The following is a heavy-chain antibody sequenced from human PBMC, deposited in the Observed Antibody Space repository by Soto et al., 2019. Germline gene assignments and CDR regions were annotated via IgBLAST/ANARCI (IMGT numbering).Heavy chain of an antibody. V-gene: IGHV3-30*18. D-gene: IGHD4-17*01. CDR1: GFTFSSYG. Sequence: GGSLRLSCAASGFTFSSYGMHWVRQAPGKGLEWVAVISYDGSNKYYADSVKGRFTISRDNSKNTLYLQMNSLRAEDTAVYYCAKEVLRSVYYYGMDVWGQGTTVTVS. CDR3: AKEVLRSVYYYGMDV. CDR2: ISYDGSNK. J-gene: IGHJ6*02.